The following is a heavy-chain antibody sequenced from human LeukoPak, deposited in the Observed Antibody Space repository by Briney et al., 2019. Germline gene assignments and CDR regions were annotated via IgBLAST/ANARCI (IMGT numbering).Heavy chain of an antibody. Sequence: PSETLSLTCTVSGGSISSYYWSWIRQPPGKGLEWIGYIYYSGSTNYNPSLKSRVTISVDTSKNQFSLKLSSVTAADTAVYYCARQYLGYFDLWGRGTLVTVSS. CDR2: IYYSGST. V-gene: IGHV4-59*01. CDR3: ARQYLGYFDL. D-gene: IGHD2-2*01. J-gene: IGHJ2*01. CDR1: GGSISSYY.